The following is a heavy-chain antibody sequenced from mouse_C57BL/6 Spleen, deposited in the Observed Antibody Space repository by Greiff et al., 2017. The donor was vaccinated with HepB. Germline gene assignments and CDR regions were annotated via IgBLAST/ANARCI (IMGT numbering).Heavy chain of an antibody. D-gene: IGHD1-1*01. Sequence: VKLQQPGAELVRPGSSVKLSCKASGYTFTSYWMHWVKQRPIQGLEWIGNIDPSDSETHYNQKFKDKATLTVDKSSSTAYMQLSSLTSEDSAVYYCARVYGSSYYFDYWGQGTTLTVSS. J-gene: IGHJ2*01. CDR2: IDPSDSET. CDR1: GYTFTSYW. CDR3: ARVYGSSYYFDY. V-gene: IGHV1-52*01.